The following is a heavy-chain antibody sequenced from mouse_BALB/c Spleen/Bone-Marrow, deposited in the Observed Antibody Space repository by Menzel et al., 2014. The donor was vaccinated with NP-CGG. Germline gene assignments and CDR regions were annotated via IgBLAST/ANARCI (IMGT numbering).Heavy chain of an antibody. CDR2: IRNKANGYTT. CDR3: AREIINDYHWYFDV. Sequence: EVKLQESGGGLVQPGASLRLSCATSGLTFTDYYMSWVRQPPGKALEWLGFIRNKANGYTTEYSASVKVRFTISRDNSQGILYLQMNTLRAEDSATYYCAREIINDYHWYFDVWGAGTTVTVSS. V-gene: IGHV7-3*02. D-gene: IGHD2-4*01. CDR1: GLTFTDYY. J-gene: IGHJ1*01.